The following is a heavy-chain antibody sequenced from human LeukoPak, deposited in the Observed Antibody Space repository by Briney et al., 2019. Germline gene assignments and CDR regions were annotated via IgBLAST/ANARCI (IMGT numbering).Heavy chain of an antibody. Sequence: SAGSLTLSCAASGGTVSSNYMNWVRQPPGKGLEWVWLIYSGGTTHYSDSLKVRCTISRYNSTHTLYLQMTNLRVDDTAVYYCARDPPAVATNTYGWGQGTLVTVSA. CDR2: IYSGGTT. CDR1: GGTVSSNY. J-gene: IGHJ4*02. V-gene: IGHV3-66*01. D-gene: IGHD6-13*01. CDR3: ARDPPAVATNTYG.